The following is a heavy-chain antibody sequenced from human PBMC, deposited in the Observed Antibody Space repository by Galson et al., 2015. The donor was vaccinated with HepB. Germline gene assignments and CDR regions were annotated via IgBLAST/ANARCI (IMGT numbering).Heavy chain of an antibody. CDR3: ASFVGASPGYY. V-gene: IGHV4-39*01. CDR1: GDSISSNNYY. J-gene: IGHJ4*02. D-gene: IGHD1-26*01. Sequence: ETLSLTCTVSGDSISSNNYYWGWIRQPPGKGLEWVGTIYYTGDTYYNPSLKSRVTMSLDTSKNQFSVKLSSVTATDTAVYYCASFVGASPGYYWGQGTLVTVSS. CDR2: IYYTGDT.